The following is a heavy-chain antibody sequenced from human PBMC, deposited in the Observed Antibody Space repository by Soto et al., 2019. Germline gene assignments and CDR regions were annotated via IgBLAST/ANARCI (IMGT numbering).Heavy chain of an antibody. Sequence: PGGSLRLSCAASGFTVSSNYMSWVRQAPGKGLEWVSVIYSGGSTYYADSVKGRFTISRDNSKNTLYLQMNSLRAEDTAVYYCARDQVAAAGASYYYYGMDVWGQGTTVTVSS. D-gene: IGHD6-13*01. CDR1: GFTVSSNY. J-gene: IGHJ6*02. CDR3: ARDQVAAAGASYYYYGMDV. V-gene: IGHV3-53*01. CDR2: IYSGGST.